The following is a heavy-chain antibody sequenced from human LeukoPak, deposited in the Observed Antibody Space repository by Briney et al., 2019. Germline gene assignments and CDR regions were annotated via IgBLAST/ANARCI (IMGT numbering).Heavy chain of an antibody. Sequence: GGSLRLSCAASGFIFTDFYMSWVRQAPGKGLEWVAVISYDGSNKYYADSVKGRFTISRDNSKNTLYLQMNSLRAEDTAVYYCAKARIAARPQNFDYWGQGTLVTVSS. CDR1: GFIFTDFY. D-gene: IGHD6-6*01. J-gene: IGHJ4*02. V-gene: IGHV3-30*18. CDR3: AKARIAARPQNFDY. CDR2: ISYDGSNK.